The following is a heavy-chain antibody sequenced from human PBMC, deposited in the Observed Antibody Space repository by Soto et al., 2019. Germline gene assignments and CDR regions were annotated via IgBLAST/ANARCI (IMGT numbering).Heavy chain of an antibody. Sequence: SGPTLVNPTQTLTLTCTFSGFSLSTSGVGVGWIRQPPGKALEWLALIYWNDDKRYSPSLKSRLTITKDTSKNQVVLTMTNMDPVDTATYYFALWIQDYDSSGYYGVWSPVYWGQGTLVTAPQ. J-gene: IGHJ4*02. V-gene: IGHV2-5*01. CDR3: ALWIQDYDSSGYYGVWSPVY. CDR1: GFSLSTSGVG. CDR2: IYWNDDK. D-gene: IGHD3-22*01.